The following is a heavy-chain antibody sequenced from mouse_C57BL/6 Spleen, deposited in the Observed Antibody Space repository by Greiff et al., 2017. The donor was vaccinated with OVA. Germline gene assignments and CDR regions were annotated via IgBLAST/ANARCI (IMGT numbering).Heavy chain of an antibody. Sequence: QVQLQQPGAELVKPGASVKLSCKASGYTFTSYWMQWVKQRPGQGLEWTGEIDPSDSYTNYNQKFKGKATLTVDTSSSTAYMQLSSLTSEDSAVYYCARRDDYDGPFFDYWGQGTTLTVSS. CDR1: GYTFTSYW. D-gene: IGHD2-4*01. CDR2: IDPSDSYT. J-gene: IGHJ2*01. CDR3: ARRDDYDGPFFDY. V-gene: IGHV1-50*01.